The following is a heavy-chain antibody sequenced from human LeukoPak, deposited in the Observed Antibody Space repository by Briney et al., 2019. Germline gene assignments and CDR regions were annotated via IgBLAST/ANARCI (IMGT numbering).Heavy chain of an antibody. CDR3: ARAPAFDFWSGYFNIAPNYYYYGMDV. V-gene: IGHV1-8*02. Sequence: GASVKVSCKASGYTFTGYYMHWVRQAPGQGLEWMGWMNPNSGNTGYAQKFQGRVTMTRNTSISTAYMELSSLRSEDTAVYYCARAPAFDFWSGYFNIAPNYYYYGMDVWGQGTTVTVSS. D-gene: IGHD3-3*01. CDR1: GYTFTGYY. J-gene: IGHJ6*02. CDR2: MNPNSGNT.